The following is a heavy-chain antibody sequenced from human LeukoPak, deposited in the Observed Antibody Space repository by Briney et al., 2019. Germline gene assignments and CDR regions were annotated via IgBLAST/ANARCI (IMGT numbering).Heavy chain of an antibody. CDR2: ISGSGGRT. Sequence: GGSLRLSCAASGFTFSSYEMNWVRQAPGKGLEWVSSISGSGGRTYYADSVKGRFTISRDNSKNTLNLQMNSLRADDTAVYYCAKDSGFAYSSSWYRVDAFDIWGQGTMVTVSS. V-gene: IGHV3-23*01. J-gene: IGHJ3*02. D-gene: IGHD6-13*01. CDR1: GFTFSSYE. CDR3: AKDSGFAYSSSWYRVDAFDI.